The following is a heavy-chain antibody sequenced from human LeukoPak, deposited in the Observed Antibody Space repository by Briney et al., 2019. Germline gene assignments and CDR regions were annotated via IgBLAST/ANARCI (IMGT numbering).Heavy chain of an antibody. V-gene: IGHV3-7*03. D-gene: IGHD4-17*01. CDR3: ASYGESFDY. CDR1: GFTFSSCW. CDR2: IKQDGSEK. Sequence: GSLRLSCAASGFTFSSCWMSWVRQAPGKGLEWVANIKQDGSEKYYVDSVKGRFTISRDNAKNSLYLQMNSLRAEDTAVYYCASYGESFDYWGQGTLVTVSS. J-gene: IGHJ4*02.